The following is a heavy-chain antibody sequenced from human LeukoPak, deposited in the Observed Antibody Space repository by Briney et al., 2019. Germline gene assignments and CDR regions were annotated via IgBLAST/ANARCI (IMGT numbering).Heavy chain of an antibody. CDR1: GGSFSGYY. Sequence: SETLSLTCAVYGGSFSGYYWSWIRQPPGKGLEWIGEINHRGSTNYNPSLKRRVTISLDTSKNQFSLKLSSVTAADTAVYYCAKSLYGSGSYYNWFDPWGQGTLVTVSS. CDR2: INHRGST. V-gene: IGHV4-34*01. CDR3: AKSLYGSGSYYNWFDP. D-gene: IGHD3-10*01. J-gene: IGHJ5*02.